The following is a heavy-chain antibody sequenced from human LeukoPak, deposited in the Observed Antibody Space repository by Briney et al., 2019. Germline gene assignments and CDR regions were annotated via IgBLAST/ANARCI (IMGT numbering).Heavy chain of an antibody. D-gene: IGHD6-25*01. V-gene: IGHV3-48*04. CDR2: ISSSGRTI. CDR1: GFTFSSCS. CDR3: VSSRIAAALPFDY. J-gene: IGHJ4*02. Sequence: GGSLRLSCAASGFTFSSCSMNWVRQAPGKGLEWVSSISSSGRTIYYADSVKGRFTISRDNAKNSLYLQMNSLRAEDTAVYSCVSSRIAAALPFDYWGQGTLVTVSS.